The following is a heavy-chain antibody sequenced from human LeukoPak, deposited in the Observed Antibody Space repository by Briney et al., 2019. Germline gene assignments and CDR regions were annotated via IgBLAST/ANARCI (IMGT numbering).Heavy chain of an antibody. Sequence: SETLSLTRAVSGYSISSGYYWGWIRQPPGKGLEWIGSIYHSGSTYYNPSLKIRVTISVDTSKNQFSLKLSSVTAADTAVYYCARAPNLYCSSTSCYTRLRSPLQYWGQGTLVTVSS. CDR3: ARAPNLYCSSTSCYTRLRSPLQY. CDR2: IYHSGST. J-gene: IGHJ4*02. CDR1: GYSISSGYY. D-gene: IGHD2-2*02. V-gene: IGHV4-38-2*01.